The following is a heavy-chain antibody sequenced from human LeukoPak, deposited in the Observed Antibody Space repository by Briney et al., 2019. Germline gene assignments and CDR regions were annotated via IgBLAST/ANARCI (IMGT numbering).Heavy chain of an antibody. CDR2: IYYSGST. V-gene: IGHV4-39*01. CDR1: GGSISSSSYY. Sequence: SETLSLTCTVSGGSISSSSYYWGWIRQPPGKGRVWIGSIYYSGSTYYNPSLKCRVTISVDTSKNQFSRKLRSVPAADTAVYYCAAAKYGSGSLPFDPWGEGTLVTVSS. CDR3: AAAKYGSGSLPFDP. J-gene: IGHJ5*02. D-gene: IGHD3-10*01.